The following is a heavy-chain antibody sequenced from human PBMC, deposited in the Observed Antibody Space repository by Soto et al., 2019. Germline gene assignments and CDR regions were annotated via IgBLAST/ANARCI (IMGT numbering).Heavy chain of an antibody. CDR3: AKVAAGTEY. D-gene: IGHD6-13*01. CDR1: GFTFSSYG. J-gene: IGHJ4*02. Sequence: ESGGGVVQPGRSLRLSCAASGFTFSSYGMHWVRQAPGKGLEWVAVISYDGSNKYYADSVKGRFTISRDNSKNTLYLQMNSLRAEDTAVYYCAKVAAGTEYWGQGTLVTVSS. V-gene: IGHV3-30*18. CDR2: ISYDGSNK.